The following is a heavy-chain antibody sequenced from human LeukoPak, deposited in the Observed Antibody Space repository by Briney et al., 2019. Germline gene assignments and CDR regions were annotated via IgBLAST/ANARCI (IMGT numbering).Heavy chain of an antibody. J-gene: IGHJ4*02. Sequence: SETLSLTCTVSSGSISSYYWSWIRQPPGKGLEWIGYIYHSGRTNYNPSLKSRVTIPVDTSKNQFSLKLSSVTAADTAVYYCARADHDYGDYSSFDYWGQGTLVTVSS. V-gene: IGHV4-59*01. CDR2: IYHSGRT. CDR1: SGSISSYY. CDR3: ARADHDYGDYSSFDY. D-gene: IGHD4-17*01.